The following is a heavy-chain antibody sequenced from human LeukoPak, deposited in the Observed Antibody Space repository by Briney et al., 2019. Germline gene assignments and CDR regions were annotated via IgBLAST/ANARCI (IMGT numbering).Heavy chain of an antibody. D-gene: IGHD6-13*01. CDR1: GFTFSSYA. Sequence: GGSLRLSCAASGFTFSSYAMSWVRQAPGKGLEWVSAISGSGGSTYYADSVKGRFTISRDNSKNTLYLQMNSLRAEDTAVYYCARSRQQSDGAFDIWGQGTMVTVSS. V-gene: IGHV3-23*01. CDR2: ISGSGGST. CDR3: ARSRQQSDGAFDI. J-gene: IGHJ3*02.